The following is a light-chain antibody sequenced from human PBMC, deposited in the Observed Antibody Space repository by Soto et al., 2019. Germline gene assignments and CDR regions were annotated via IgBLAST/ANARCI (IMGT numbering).Light chain of an antibody. CDR2: AVS. CDR3: QQYNNWPPVT. J-gene: IGKJ3*01. V-gene: IGKV3-20*01. CDR1: QSLKTNS. Sequence: EIGLTQFPGTLSLSPGERATLSCRASQSLKTNSIAWYQQKPGQAPRLLISAVSSRATDIPDRFNGGGSGTDFTLNISRLEPEDFAVYYCQQYNNWPPVTFGPGTKVDI.